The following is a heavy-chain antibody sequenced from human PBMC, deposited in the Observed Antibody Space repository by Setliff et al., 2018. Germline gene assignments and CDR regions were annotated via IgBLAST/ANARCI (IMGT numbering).Heavy chain of an antibody. J-gene: IGHJ3*01. CDR3: VRDRWKVMVNKGDDAFDL. Sequence: PGGSLRLSCATSGFTFIDYYMNWIRQTPRKGLEWISHIDPRGSPVDYVDSVKGRFTVSRDNTKNLVYLQMDSLRAEDTAVYYCVRDRWKVMVNKGDDAFDLWGQGTMVTVS. CDR2: IDPRGSPV. D-gene: IGHD5-18*01. CDR1: GFTFIDYY. V-gene: IGHV3-11*04.